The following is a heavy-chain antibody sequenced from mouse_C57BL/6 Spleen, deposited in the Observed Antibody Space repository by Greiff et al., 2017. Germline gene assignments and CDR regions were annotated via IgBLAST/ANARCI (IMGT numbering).Heavy chain of an antibody. V-gene: IGHV2-2*01. Sequence: QVQLQQSGPGLVQPSQSLSITCTVSGFSLTSYGVHWVRQSPGKGLEWLGVIWSAGSTDYNAAFISRLSISKENSKSQVFFKMNSLQADDTAIYYCARFLTGTYYAMDYWGQGTSVTVSS. J-gene: IGHJ4*01. CDR3: ARFLTGTYYAMDY. CDR1: GFSLTSYG. D-gene: IGHD4-1*01. CDR2: IWSAGST.